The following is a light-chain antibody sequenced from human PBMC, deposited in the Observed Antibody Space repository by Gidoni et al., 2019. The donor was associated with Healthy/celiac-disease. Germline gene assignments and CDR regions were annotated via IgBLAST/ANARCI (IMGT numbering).Light chain of an antibody. CDR3: QQSYSTPRT. Sequence: DIQMTQSPSSLSASVGDRVTITCRGSQSISSYLNWYQQKPGKAPKLLIYAASSLQSGVPSRFSGSGSGTDFTLTISSLQPEDVATYYCQQSYSTPRTFGGGTKVEIK. J-gene: IGKJ4*01. CDR1: QSISSY. CDR2: AAS. V-gene: IGKV1-39*01.